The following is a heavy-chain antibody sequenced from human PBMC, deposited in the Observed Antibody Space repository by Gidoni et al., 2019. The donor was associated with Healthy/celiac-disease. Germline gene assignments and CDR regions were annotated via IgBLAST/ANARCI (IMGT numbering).Heavy chain of an antibody. CDR2: ISYDGSNK. CDR3: AKDSSSREGWFDP. CDR1: GFTFSSYG. D-gene: IGHD6-13*01. Sequence: QVQLVESGGGVVQPGRSLRLSCAASGFTFSSYGMHWVRQAPGKGLEWVAVISYDGSNKYYADSVKGRFTISRDNSKNTLYLQMNSLRAEDTAVYYCAKDSSSREGWFDPWGQGTLVTVSS. V-gene: IGHV3-30*18. J-gene: IGHJ5*02.